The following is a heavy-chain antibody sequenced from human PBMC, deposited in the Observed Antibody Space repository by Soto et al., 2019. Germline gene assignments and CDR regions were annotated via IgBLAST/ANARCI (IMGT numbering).Heavy chain of an antibody. CDR1: GFTFSSYG. V-gene: IGHV3-30*18. CDR3: AKDIPRYDSSGYSAFDY. CDR2: ISYDGSNK. J-gene: IGHJ4*02. D-gene: IGHD3-22*01. Sequence: QVQLVESGGGVVQPGRSLRLSCAASGFTFSSYGMHWVRQAPGKRLEWVAVISYDGSNKYYADSVKGRFTISRDNSKKTLYLQMSSLRAEDTAVYYCAKDIPRYDSSGYSAFDYWGQGTLVTVSS.